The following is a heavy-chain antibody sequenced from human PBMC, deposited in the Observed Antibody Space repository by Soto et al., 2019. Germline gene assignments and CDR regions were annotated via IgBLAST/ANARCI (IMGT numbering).Heavy chain of an antibody. V-gene: IGHV4-39*01. CDR1: GVSITNRTYY. J-gene: IGHJ4*02. CDR2: SGTT. CDR3: ATYGGDTGRFDY. Sequence: QLQLQESGPGLVKPSETLSLTCSVSGVSITNRTYYWDWIRQPPGKGLEWIGSGTTNYNPSLRSRVTMAVDTSKNQFSLKLSSVTAAVTAIYFCATYGGDTGRFDYWGEGILVTVSS. D-gene: IGHD4-17*01.